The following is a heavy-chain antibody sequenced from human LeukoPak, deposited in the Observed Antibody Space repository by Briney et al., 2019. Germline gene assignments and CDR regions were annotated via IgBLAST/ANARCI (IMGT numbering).Heavy chain of an antibody. D-gene: IGHD3-22*01. CDR1: GGSISSGGYS. CDR3: ARNRYYYDSSGSTIDAFDI. Sequence: PSETLSLTCAVSGGSISSGGYSWSWIRQPPGKGLEWIGYIYYSGSTNYNPSLKSRVTISVDTSKNQFSLKLSSVTAADTAVYYCARNRYYYDSSGSTIDAFDIWGQGTMVTVSS. J-gene: IGHJ3*02. CDR2: IYYSGST. V-gene: IGHV4-61*08.